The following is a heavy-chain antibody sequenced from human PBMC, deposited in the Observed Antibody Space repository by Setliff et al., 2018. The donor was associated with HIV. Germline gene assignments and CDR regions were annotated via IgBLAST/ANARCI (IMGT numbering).Heavy chain of an antibody. CDR3: ARDRSKYGTGSSAYNWFDP. J-gene: IGHJ5*02. CDR1: GGSISSYY. V-gene: IGHV4-59*01. CDR2: VYYSGST. Sequence: SETLSLTCTVSGGSISSYYWSWIRQPPGKGLEWIGYVYYSGSTKYNPSLKSRVTISVDTSKNQFFLKLSSVTAADTAVYFCARDRSKYGTGSSAYNWFDPWGLGTLVTVSS. D-gene: IGHD3-16*01.